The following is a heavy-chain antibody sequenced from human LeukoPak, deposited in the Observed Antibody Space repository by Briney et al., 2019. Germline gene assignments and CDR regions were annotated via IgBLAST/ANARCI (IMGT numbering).Heavy chain of an antibody. CDR2: IHPEGDEK. Sequence: GGSLRLSCVASGFTFGNFWMSWVRHSPGRGLEWVANIHPEGDEKYHVESVMGRFTISRDNAESSLFLQMNGLRAEDTAVYYCARGDAFSGDHWGQGTLVTVSS. J-gene: IGHJ4*02. V-gene: IGHV3-7*04. CDR1: GFTFGNFW. CDR3: ARGDAFSGDH.